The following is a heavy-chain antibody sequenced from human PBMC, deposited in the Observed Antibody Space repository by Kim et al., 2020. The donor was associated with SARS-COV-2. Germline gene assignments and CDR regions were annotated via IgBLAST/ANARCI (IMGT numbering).Heavy chain of an antibody. CDR2: ISSSSSYI. CDR3: ASRPIGHYYYGMDV. Sequence: GGSLRLSCAASGFTFSSYSMNWVRQAPGKGLEWVSSISSSSSYIYYADSVKGRFTISRDNAKNSLYLQMNSLRAEDTAVYYCASRPIGHYYYGMDVWGQGTTVTVSS. CDR1: GFTFSSYS. J-gene: IGHJ6*02. V-gene: IGHV3-21*04.